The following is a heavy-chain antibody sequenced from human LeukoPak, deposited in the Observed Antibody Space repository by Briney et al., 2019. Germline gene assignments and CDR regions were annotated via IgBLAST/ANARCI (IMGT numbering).Heavy chain of an antibody. D-gene: IGHD3-22*01. CDR2: IYPGDSAT. J-gene: IGHJ4*02. CDR3: ARSTYYYDGSGYYADN. V-gene: IGHV5-51*01. CDR1: GYSFTSYW. Sequence: AGESLKISCKGSGYSFTSYWIGWVRQMPGKGLEWMGIIYPGDSATKYSPSFQGHVTISADKSISTSYLQWRSLEASDTAVYYCARSTYYYDGSGYYADNWGQGTLVTVSS.